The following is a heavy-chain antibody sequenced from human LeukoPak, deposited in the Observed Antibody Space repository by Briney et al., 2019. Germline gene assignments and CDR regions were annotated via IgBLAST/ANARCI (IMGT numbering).Heavy chain of an antibody. CDR1: GGSLRSYY. Sequence: SETLSLTCTVSGGSLRSYYWSWIRLPPRKGLEWSGYIYYSGITKYNPSLKSRVTISVDTSRKPVSLKLNSVTAAGTAVYYCARRQDYADYDLGAFDIWGQGTMVTVSS. CDR3: ARRQDYADYDLGAFDI. J-gene: IGHJ3*02. V-gene: IGHV4-59*01. CDR2: IYYSGIT. D-gene: IGHD4-17*01.